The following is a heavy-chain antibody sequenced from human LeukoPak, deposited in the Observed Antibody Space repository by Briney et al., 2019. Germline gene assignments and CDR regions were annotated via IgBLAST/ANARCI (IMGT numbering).Heavy chain of an antibody. Sequence: PGGSLRLSCAASGFTFSTYRMNWVRQAPGKGLEWVSSISSSSSYIYYADSVKGRFTISRDNAKNSLYLQMNSLRAEDTAVYYCARVPGYSMHAFDIWGQGTMVTVSS. CDR1: GFTFSTYR. CDR2: ISSSSSYI. CDR3: ARVPGYSMHAFDI. D-gene: IGHD5-12*01. V-gene: IGHV3-21*01. J-gene: IGHJ3*02.